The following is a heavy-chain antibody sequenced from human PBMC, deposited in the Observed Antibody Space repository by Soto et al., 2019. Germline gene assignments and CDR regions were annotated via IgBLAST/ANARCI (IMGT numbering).Heavy chain of an antibody. V-gene: IGHV4-34*01. CDR2: ISPSGTT. CDR1: DGSFSNNY. D-gene: IGHD3-10*01. J-gene: IGHJ4*02. CDR3: ATSLWFGTQPEI. Sequence: SETLSLTCGVYDGSFSNNYWTWFRQPPGKGLEWIGEISPSGTTKYIPPLKGRVTISLDTSKMHSSLKVTSVTAADTAVYYCATSLWFGTQPEIWGQGTLVTAPQ.